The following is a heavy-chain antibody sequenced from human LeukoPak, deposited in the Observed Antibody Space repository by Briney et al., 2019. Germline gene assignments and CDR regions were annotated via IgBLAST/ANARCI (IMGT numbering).Heavy chain of an antibody. V-gene: IGHV1-8*01. J-gene: IGHJ4*02. Sequence: GASVKVSCKASGYTFTNYDINWVRQATGQGLEWMGWMNPNSGNTGYAQKFQGRVTMTRNTSISTAYMELSSLRSEDTAVYYCARPVGAAAGRSTGYWGQGTLVTVSS. CDR2: MNPNSGNT. CDR3: ARPVGAAAGRSTGY. CDR1: GYTFTNYD. D-gene: IGHD6-13*01.